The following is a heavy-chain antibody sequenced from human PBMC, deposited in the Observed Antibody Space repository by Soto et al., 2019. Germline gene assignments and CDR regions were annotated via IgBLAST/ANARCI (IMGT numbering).Heavy chain of an antibody. CDR2: IYYSGST. Sequence: TLSLTCAVYGVAISSSSYYWGWIRQPPGKGLEWIGSIYYSGSTYYNPSLKSRVTISVDTSKNQFSLKLSSVTAADTAVYYCARTTADAVPLDYWGQGTLVTVSS. V-gene: IGHV4-39*01. CDR1: GVAISSSSYY. D-gene: IGHD1-1*01. J-gene: IGHJ4*02. CDR3: ARTTADAVPLDY.